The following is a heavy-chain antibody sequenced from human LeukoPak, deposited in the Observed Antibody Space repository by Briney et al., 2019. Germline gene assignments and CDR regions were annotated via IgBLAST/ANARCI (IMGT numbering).Heavy chain of an antibody. CDR3: ARESGSYYAVDY. Sequence: PGGSLRLSCAASGFTFSSYWMHWVHQAPGKGLVWVSRINSDGSSTSYADSVKGRFTISRDNAKNTLYLQMNSLRAEDTAVYYCARESGSYYAVDYWGQGTLVTVSS. CDR1: GFTFSSYW. J-gene: IGHJ4*02. V-gene: IGHV3-74*01. D-gene: IGHD1-26*01. CDR2: INSDGSST.